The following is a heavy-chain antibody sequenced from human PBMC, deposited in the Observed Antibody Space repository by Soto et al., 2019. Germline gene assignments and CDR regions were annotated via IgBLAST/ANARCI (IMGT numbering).Heavy chain of an antibody. D-gene: IGHD3-3*01. CDR2: IKRDGSEK. CDR1: GFTFGSNW. J-gene: IGHJ4*02. Sequence: EVQLVESGGGLVQPGGSLRLSCAASGFTFGSNWMSWVRQAPGKGLEWVANIKRDGSEKYYVDSVKGRFTISRDNAKNALYLQMNSLRADDTAVCYCASLEWESTGYADYWGQGTLVTVSS. V-gene: IGHV3-7*03. CDR3: ASLEWESTGYADY.